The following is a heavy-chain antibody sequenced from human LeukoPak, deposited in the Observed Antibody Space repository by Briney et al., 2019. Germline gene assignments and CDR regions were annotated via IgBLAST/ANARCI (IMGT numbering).Heavy chain of an antibody. D-gene: IGHD2-2*01. CDR1: GFTFGSYS. J-gene: IGHJ6*04. CDR3: ARDPTGGYCSSTSCLGMDV. V-gene: IGHV3-21*01. Sequence: GGSLRLSCAASGFTFGSYSMNWVRQAPGKGLEWVSSISSSSSYIYYADSVKGRFTISRDNAKNSLYLQMNSLRAEDTAVYYCARDPTGGYCSSTSCLGMDVWGKGTTVTVSS. CDR2: ISSSSSYI.